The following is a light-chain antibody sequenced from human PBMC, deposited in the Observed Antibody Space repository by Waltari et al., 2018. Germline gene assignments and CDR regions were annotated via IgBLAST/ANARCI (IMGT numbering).Light chain of an antibody. CDR1: QSVSSN. CDR2: GAS. V-gene: IGKV3-15*01. Sequence: EIVMTQSPATLSVSPGERATLSCRASQSVSSNLAWYQQRPGQAPRLLIYGASTRATGIPARFTGSGSGTEFTLTISSLQSGDFALYYCQQYNKWPTFGQGTKVEIK. CDR3: QQYNKWPT. J-gene: IGKJ1*01.